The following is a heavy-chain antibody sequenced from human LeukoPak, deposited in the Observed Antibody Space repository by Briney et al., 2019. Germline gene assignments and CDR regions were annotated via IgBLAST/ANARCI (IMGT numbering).Heavy chain of an antibody. CDR2: IYRRGST. J-gene: IGHJ6*02. V-gene: IGHV3-53*04. CDR1: GFTLSSNY. D-gene: IGHD4-17*01. CDR3: ARQDYGDYYYYGMDV. Sequence: GGSLRLSCAASGFTLSSNYINWVRQAPGKGLEWVSVIYRRGSTYYAGSVKGRFTISRHDSKNTVYLQMNSLRAEDTAVYYCARQDYGDYYYYGMDVWGQGTTVTVSS.